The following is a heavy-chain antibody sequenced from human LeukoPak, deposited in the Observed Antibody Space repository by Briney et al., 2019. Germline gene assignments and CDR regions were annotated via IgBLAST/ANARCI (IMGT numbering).Heavy chain of an antibody. CDR2: IYYSGST. Sequence: SETLSLTCAVSGGSISSYYWSWIRQPPGKGLEWIGYIYYSGSTNYNPPLKSRVTISVDTSKNQFSLKLSSVTAADTAVYYCANYDYWGQGTLVTVSS. CDR3: ANYDY. CDR1: GGSISSYY. J-gene: IGHJ4*01. V-gene: IGHV4-59*12.